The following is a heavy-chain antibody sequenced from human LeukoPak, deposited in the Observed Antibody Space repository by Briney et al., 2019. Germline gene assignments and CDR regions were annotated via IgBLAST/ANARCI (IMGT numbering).Heavy chain of an antibody. CDR1: GFTLSSYD. J-gene: IGHJ4*02. CDR3: ARGRSGDGYFDY. D-gene: IGHD3-10*01. CDR2: IGTAGDT. Sequence: PGGSLRLSCAASGFTLSSYDMHWVRPTTGKSLEWVSAIGTAGDTYYPGSVKGRFTISRENAKNSLYLQMNSLRAGDTAVYFCARGRSGDGYFDYWGQGTLVTVSS. V-gene: IGHV3-13*01.